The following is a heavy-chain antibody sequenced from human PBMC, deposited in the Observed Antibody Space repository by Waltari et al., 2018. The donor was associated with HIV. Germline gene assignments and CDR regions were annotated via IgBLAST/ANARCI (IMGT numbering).Heavy chain of an antibody. CDR1: GFTFTSYW. D-gene: IGHD3-22*01. CDR2: INSDGSNT. CDR3: ARPYYYDSSGSRGPFDY. V-gene: IGHV3-74*01. Sequence: EVQLVESGGGLVQPGGSLRPSCAASGFTFTSYWMHWVRQAPAKGLVWVSHINSDGSNTGYADSVQGRFTISRDNAKNTLYLQMNSLRAGDTAVYYCARPYYYDSSGSRGPFDYWGQGTLVTVSS. J-gene: IGHJ4*02.